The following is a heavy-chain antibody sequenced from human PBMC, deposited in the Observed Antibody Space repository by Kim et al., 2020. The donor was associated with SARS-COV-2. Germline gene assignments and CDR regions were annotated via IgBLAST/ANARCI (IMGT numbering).Heavy chain of an antibody. CDR3: ARSERITGTTLPLPDY. CDR1: GYTFTSYG. D-gene: IGHD1-20*01. Sequence: ASVKVSCKASGYTFTSYGISWVRQAPGQGLEWMGWISAYNGNTNYAQKLQGRVTMTTDTSTSTAYMELRSLRSDDTAVYYCARSERITGTTLPLPDYWGQGTLVTVSS. J-gene: IGHJ4*02. V-gene: IGHV1-18*01. CDR2: ISAYNGNT.